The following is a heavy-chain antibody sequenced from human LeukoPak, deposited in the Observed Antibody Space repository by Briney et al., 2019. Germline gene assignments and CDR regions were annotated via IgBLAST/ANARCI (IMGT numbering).Heavy chain of an antibody. CDR3: AREYSSSWLHQFFDN. J-gene: IGHJ4*02. CDR1: GGSIRSGSYY. D-gene: IGHD6-13*01. V-gene: IGHV4-61*02. CDR2: IYTSGST. Sequence: TLSLTCTVPGGSIRSGSYYGSWIRQPAGKGLEWIGRIYTSGSTTYNPSLKRRVTISVDTSNHQFSLKLSSVTAADTAVYYCAREYSSSWLHQFFDNSGQGTLVTVSS.